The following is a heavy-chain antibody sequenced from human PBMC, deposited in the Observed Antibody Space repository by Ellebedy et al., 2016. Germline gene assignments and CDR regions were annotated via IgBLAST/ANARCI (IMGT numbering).Heavy chain of an antibody. CDR1: GDSINSGAFY. D-gene: IGHD3-3*01. CDR2: IYTTGNA. J-gene: IGHJ4*02. V-gene: IGHV4-61*02. CDR3: ASLTIPGGSDS. Sequence: SETLSLXCTVSGDSINSGAFYWIWVRQPAGKGLEWIGRIYTTGNAIYNPSLKSRLTMSVDTSKNHFSLELSSVTAADTALYYCASLTIPGGSDSWGQGTLVTVSS.